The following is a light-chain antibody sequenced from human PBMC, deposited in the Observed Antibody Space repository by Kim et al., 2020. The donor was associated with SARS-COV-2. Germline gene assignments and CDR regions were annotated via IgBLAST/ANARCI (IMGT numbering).Light chain of an antibody. CDR2: KMF. V-gene: IGKV1-5*03. J-gene: IGKJ4*01. Sequence: AAVGNRVAITCRARQSITSLLTWYQQKPGKAPKLLIYKMFSLESGVPSRFSGTGSGTEFTLTISSLQPDDFATYYCQQYKSYPLTFGGGTKVDIK. CDR1: QSITSL. CDR3: QQYKSYPLT.